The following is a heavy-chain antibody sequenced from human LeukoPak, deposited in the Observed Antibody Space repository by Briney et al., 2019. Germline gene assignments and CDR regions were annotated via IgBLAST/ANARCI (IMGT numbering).Heavy chain of an antibody. CDR2: ISYDGSNK. J-gene: IGHJ4*02. D-gene: IGHD2-21*02. CDR3: AKPYYGGDCYYFDY. CDR1: GFTFSSYD. Sequence: GRSLRLSCAASGFTFSSYDMHWVRQAPGKGLEWVAVISYDGSNKFYADSVKGRFTFSRDNSKNTLYLQMNSLRPEDTAVYYCAKPYYGGDCYYFDYWGQGTQVTVSS. V-gene: IGHV3-30*18.